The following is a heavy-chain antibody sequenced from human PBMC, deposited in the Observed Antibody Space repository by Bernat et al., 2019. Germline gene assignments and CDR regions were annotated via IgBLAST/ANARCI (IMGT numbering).Heavy chain of an antibody. CDR2: IKSKTDGGTT. Sequence: EVQLVESGGGLVKPGGSLRLSCAASGFTFSNAWMSWVRQAPGKGLEWVGRIKSKTDGGTTDYAAPVKGRFTISRDDSKNTLYLQMNSLKTEDTAVYYCTTDLRWDSSSSVNHWGQGTLVTVSS. V-gene: IGHV3-15*01. J-gene: IGHJ5*02. D-gene: IGHD6-6*01. CDR1: GFTFSNAW. CDR3: TTDLRWDSSSSVNH.